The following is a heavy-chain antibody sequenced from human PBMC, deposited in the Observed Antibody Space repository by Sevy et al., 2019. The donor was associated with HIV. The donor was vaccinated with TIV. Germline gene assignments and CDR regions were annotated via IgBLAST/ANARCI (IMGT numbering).Heavy chain of an antibody. CDR1: GYSFTNYG. Sequence: ASVKVSCKASGYSFTNYGIGWVRQAPGQGLEWMGWISGYNGYTNYAQNLQGRVIMTTDTSTSTAYMELRSLRSYDTAIYYCAKEGKNIRSWFDPWGQGTLVTVSS. D-gene: IGHD3-3*02. CDR3: AKEGKNIRSWFDP. J-gene: IGHJ5*02. V-gene: IGHV1-18*01. CDR2: ISGYNGYT.